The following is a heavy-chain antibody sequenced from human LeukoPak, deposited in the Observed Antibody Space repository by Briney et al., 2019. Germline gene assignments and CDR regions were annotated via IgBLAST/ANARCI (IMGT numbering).Heavy chain of an antibody. V-gene: IGHV3-30*04. CDR2: ISYDGSNK. CDR3: ARVGLGVGSGRKASGLDP. J-gene: IGHJ5*02. CDR1: GFTFSSYA. D-gene: IGHD3-10*01. Sequence: PGRSLRLSCAASGFTFSSYAMHWVRQAPGKGLEWVAVISYDGSNKYYADSVKGRFTISRDNAKNSLFLQMNSLRADDTAVYYCARVGLGVGSGRKASGLDPWGQGTLVTVSS.